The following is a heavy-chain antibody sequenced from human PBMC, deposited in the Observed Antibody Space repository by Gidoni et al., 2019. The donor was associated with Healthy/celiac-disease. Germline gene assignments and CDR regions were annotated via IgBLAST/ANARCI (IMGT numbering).Heavy chain of an antibody. CDR2: SIPIVGTA. CDR1: GGTFSSYA. CDR3: ASGYGGKGGAFDY. J-gene: IGHJ4*02. V-gene: IGHV1-69*01. D-gene: IGHD4-17*01. Sequence: QVQLVQSGAEVKKPGSSVKVSCKASGGTFSSYAISWVRQAPGQGLEWMGGSIPIVGTANYAQKFQGRVTITADEATSTAYMELSSLRSEDTAVYDCASGYGGKGGAFDYWGQGTLVTVSS.